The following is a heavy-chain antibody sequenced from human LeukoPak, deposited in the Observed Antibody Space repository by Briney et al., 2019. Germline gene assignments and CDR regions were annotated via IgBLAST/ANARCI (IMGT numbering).Heavy chain of an antibody. CDR2: IYYSGNT. CDR1: GVSISSSNSY. Sequence: PSETLSLTCTVSGVSISSSNSYWGWIRQPPGKGLEWIGSIYYSGNTYYNASLKSQVSISIDTSKNQFSLKLTSVTAADTAVYYCARQTGSGLFILPGGQGTLVTVPS. D-gene: IGHD3/OR15-3a*01. CDR3: ARQTGSGLFILP. J-gene: IGHJ4*02. V-gene: IGHV4-39*01.